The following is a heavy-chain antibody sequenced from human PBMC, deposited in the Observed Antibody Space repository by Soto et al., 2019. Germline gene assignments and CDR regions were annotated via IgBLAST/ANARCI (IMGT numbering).Heavy chain of an antibody. V-gene: IGHV4-31*03. J-gene: IGHJ4*02. CDR3: ARTRYDSSGYYLYYFDY. CDR1: GGSISSGGYY. Sequence: SETLSLTCTVSGGSISSGGYYWSWIRQHPGKGLEWIGHIYYSGSTYYNPSLKSRVTISVDTSKNQFSLKLSSVTAADTAVYYCARTRYDSSGYYLYYFDYWGQGTLVTVSS. CDR2: IYYSGST. D-gene: IGHD3-22*01.